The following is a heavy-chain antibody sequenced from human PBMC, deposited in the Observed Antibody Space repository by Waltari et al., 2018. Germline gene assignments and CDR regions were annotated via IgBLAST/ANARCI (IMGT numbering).Heavy chain of an antibody. CDR1: GVSISGYY. Sequence: QVQLQESGPGLVKPSATLSLTCTVSGVSISGYYWNWIRQPAGKGLAWIGRVYTSGSTNYNPSLKSRVTMSVDTSKNQFALKLSSVTAADTAVYFCAREIDRGPGRWFDPWGQGTLVTVSS. J-gene: IGHJ5*02. V-gene: IGHV4-4*07. CDR3: AREIDRGPGRWFDP. D-gene: IGHD1-26*01. CDR2: VYTSGST.